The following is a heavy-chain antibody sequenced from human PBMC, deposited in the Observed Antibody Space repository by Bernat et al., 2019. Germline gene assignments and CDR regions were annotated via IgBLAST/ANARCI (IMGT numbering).Heavy chain of an antibody. V-gene: IGHV3-30*03. CDR1: GFTFSSYG. CDR3: ARERRIVGGPDAFDI. J-gene: IGHJ3*02. D-gene: IGHD1-26*01. CDR2: ISNDGRNK. Sequence: QVQLVESGGGVVQPGRSLRLSCAASGFTFSSYGMHWVRQAPGKGLEWVAVISNDGRNKYYADSVKDRLTISRDNSQNTLYLQMNSLRVEDTAVYYCARERRIVGGPDAFDIWGQGTMVTVSS.